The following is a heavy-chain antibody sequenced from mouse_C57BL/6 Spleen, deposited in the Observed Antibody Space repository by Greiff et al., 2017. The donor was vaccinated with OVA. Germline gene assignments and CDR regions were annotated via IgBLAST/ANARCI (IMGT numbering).Heavy chain of an antibody. CDR2: ISYDGSN. CDR1: GYSITSGYY. D-gene: IGHD1-1*01. J-gene: IGHJ4*01. Sequence: EVKLQESGPGLVKPSQSLSLTCSVTGYSITSGYYWNWIRQSPGNKLEWMGYISYDGSNNSNSSLKNRISITLYTSKNHFFLKLNSVTTEDTATYYCARERNYGNAMDYWGQGTSVTVSS. CDR3: ARERNYGNAMDY. V-gene: IGHV3-6*01.